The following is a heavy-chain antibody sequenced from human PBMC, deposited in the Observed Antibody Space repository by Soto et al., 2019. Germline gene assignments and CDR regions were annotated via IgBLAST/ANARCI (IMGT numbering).Heavy chain of an antibody. Sequence: QVQLQQWGAGLLKPSETLSLTCAVYGGSFSGYYWSWIRKPPGKGLEWIGEINPSGSTNYNPSLKSRVNISVDTSKDQFSLKLSSVTAADTAVYYCARASLDIAVAGREFQHWGQGTLVTVSS. J-gene: IGHJ1*01. D-gene: IGHD6-19*01. CDR1: GGSFSGYY. CDR2: INPSGST. CDR3: ARASLDIAVAGREFQH. V-gene: IGHV4-34*01.